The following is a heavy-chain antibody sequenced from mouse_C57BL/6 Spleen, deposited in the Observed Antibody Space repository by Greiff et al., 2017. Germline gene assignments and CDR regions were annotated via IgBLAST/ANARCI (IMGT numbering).Heavy chain of an antibody. CDR2: IYPRSGNT. V-gene: IGHV1-81*01. D-gene: IGHD1-1*01. Sequence: QVQLQQSGAELARPGASVKLSCKASGYTFTSYGISWVKQRTGQGLEWIGEIYPRSGNTYYNEKFKGKATLTADKSSSTAYMELRSRTSEDSAVYFCARDYYGSSYEYFDVWGTGTTVTVSS. CDR1: GYTFTSYG. J-gene: IGHJ1*03. CDR3: ARDYYGSSYEYFDV.